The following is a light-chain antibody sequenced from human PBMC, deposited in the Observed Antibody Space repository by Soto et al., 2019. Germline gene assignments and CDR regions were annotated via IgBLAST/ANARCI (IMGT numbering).Light chain of an antibody. V-gene: IGKV3-11*01. J-gene: IGKJ4*01. CDR1: QSVSRY. Sequence: EVVLTQSPATLSLSPGEGATLSCRASQSVSRYLAWYQQRPGQAPRLLIYDAPTRATGIPAKFSGSGSGSDFTLTTSSLEPEHFALYSCQQRSNWPLTFGGGTKVELK. CDR3: QQRSNWPLT. CDR2: DAP.